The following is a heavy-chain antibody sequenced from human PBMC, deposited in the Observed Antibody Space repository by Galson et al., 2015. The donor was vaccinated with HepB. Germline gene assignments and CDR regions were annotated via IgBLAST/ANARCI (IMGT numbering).Heavy chain of an antibody. D-gene: IGHD1-1*01. CDR3: AREYDTRDYYYYGMDV. CDR2: IWYDGSNK. J-gene: IGHJ6*02. CDR1: GFTFSSYG. Sequence: SLRLSCAASGFTFSSYGMHWVRQAPGKGLEWVAVIWYDGSNKYYADSVKGRFTISRDNSKNTLYLQMNSLRADDTAVYYCAREYDTRDYYYYGMDVWGQGTTVTVSS. V-gene: IGHV3-33*08.